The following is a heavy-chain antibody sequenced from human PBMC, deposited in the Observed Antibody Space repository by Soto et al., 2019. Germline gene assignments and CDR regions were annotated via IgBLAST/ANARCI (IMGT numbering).Heavy chain of an antibody. V-gene: IGHV4-59*01. CDR2: IYYSGST. CDR1: GGSISSYY. CDR3: ARAGYSSSWQRGAYYYYGMDV. J-gene: IGHJ6*02. Sequence: SETLSLTCTVSGGSISSYYWSWIRQPPGKGLEWIGYIYYSGSTNYNPSLKSRVTISVDTSKNQFSLKLSSVTAADTAVYYCARAGYSSSWQRGAYYYYGMDVWGQGTTVTVSS. D-gene: IGHD6-13*01.